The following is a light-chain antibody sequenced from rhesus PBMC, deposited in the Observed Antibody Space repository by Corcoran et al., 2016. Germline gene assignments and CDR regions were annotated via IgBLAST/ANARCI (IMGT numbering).Light chain of an antibody. Sequence: DIQMTQSPSALSASVGDRVTISCRASQNIYSNLAWYQQKPGKAPKPLIHGASSLQTGIPSRFSGRESETELTLTISSLQPEDSATYYCQHYYDKPYSFGQGTKVEIK. J-gene: IGKJ2*01. V-gene: IGKV1S12*01. CDR3: QHYYDKPYS. CDR2: GAS. CDR1: QNIYSN.